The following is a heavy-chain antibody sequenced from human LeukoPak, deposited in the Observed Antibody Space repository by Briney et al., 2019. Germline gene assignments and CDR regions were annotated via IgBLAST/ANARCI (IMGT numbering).Heavy chain of an antibody. J-gene: IGHJ4*02. CDR2: ISYDGSNK. V-gene: IGHV3-30-3*01. CDR3: ARDGGYSGYDADC. D-gene: IGHD5-12*01. CDR1: GFTFSSYA. Sequence: GGSLRLSCAASGFTFSSYAMHWVRQAPGKGLEWVAVISYDGSNKYYADSVRGRFTISRENDKNSLFLQMNSLRAEDTAVYYCARDGGYSGYDADCWGQGTLVTVSS.